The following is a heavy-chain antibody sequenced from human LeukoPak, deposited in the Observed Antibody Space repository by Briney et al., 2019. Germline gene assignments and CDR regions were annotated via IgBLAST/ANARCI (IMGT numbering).Heavy chain of an antibody. CDR2: ISGSGGST. Sequence: GGSLRLPCAASGFTFSSYAMSWVRQAPGKGLEWVSAISGSGGSTYYADSVKGRFTISRDNSKNTLYLQMNSLRAEDTAVYYCPKDLTPSGPEYFDYWGQGTLVTVSS. CDR3: PKDLTPSGPEYFDY. D-gene: IGHD6-25*01. CDR1: GFTFSSYA. V-gene: IGHV3-23*01. J-gene: IGHJ4*02.